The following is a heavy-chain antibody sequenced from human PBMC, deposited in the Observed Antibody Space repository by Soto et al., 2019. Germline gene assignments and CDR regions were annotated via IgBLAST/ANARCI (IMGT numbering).Heavy chain of an antibody. CDR1: DGSMNSDSSY. CDR3: ARLGGYVSVGYYYLWDS. D-gene: IGHD3-22*01. Sequence: QLQLQESGPGLVKPSETLSLTCRVSDGSMNSDSSYWGWIRQPPGKGLEWIGVIHHSGSTYHSLSLKCRVTMSVDASRNQFSLKLTSMTAADTAVYYCARLGGYVSVGYYYLWDSWGQGTLVTVSS. CDR2: IHHSGST. J-gene: IGHJ4*02. V-gene: IGHV4-39*01.